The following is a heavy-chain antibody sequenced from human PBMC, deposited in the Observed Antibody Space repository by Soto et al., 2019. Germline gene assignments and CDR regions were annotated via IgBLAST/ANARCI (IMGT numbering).Heavy chain of an antibody. Sequence: SLRLSFASSGYTVNIYGMPWVRQTPGKGLEWVAVISYYGSNKYYADSVKGRFTISRDNSKNTMYLQMNSLRAEDTAVYSCAKDRGLRITFGSNWFGTWGQGTMCTVSS. D-gene: IGHD3-16*01. CDR3: AKDRGLRITFGSNWFGT. CDR2: ISYYGSNK. J-gene: IGHJ5*02. CDR1: GYTVNIYG. V-gene: IGHV3-30*18.